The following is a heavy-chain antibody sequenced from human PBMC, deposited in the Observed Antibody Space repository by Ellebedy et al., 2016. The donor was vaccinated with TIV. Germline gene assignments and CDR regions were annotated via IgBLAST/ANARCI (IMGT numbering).Heavy chain of an antibody. CDR2: IIPIFGTA. V-gene: IGHV1-69*13. CDR3: ATSIAAAGTVNGSRRARGGMGYYYYGMDV. J-gene: IGHJ6*02. D-gene: IGHD6-13*01. Sequence: AASVKVSCKASGGTFSSYAISWVRQAPGQGLEWMGGIIPIFGTANYAQKFQGRVTITADESTSTAYMELSSLRSEDTAVYYCATSIAAAGTVNGSRRARGGMGYYYYGMDVWGQGTTVTVSS. CDR1: GGTFSSYA.